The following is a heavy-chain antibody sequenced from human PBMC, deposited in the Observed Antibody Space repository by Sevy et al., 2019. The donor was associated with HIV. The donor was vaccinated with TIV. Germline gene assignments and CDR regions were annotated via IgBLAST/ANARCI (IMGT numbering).Heavy chain of an antibody. CDR2: ISWNSGSI. Sequence: GGSLRLSCAASGFTFDDYAMHWVRQAPGKGLEWVSGISWNSGSICYADSVKGRFTISRDNAKNSLYLQMNSLRAEDTALYYCAKDRSSSASPWFDPWGQGTLVTVSS. CDR1: GFTFDDYA. J-gene: IGHJ5*02. CDR3: AKDRSSSASPWFDP. D-gene: IGHD6-6*01. V-gene: IGHV3-9*01.